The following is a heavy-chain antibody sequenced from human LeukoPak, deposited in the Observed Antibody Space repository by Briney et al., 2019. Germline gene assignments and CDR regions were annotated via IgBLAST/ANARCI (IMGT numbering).Heavy chain of an antibody. D-gene: IGHD4-17*01. Sequence: SETLSLTCTVSGGSISSDYWSWIRQSPGKGLEWIANIYYSGSTNYNPSLKSRVTISIDTSKNQFSLKLNSVTAADTAVYYCARGLTTGHYYFDYWGQGTLVTVSS. J-gene: IGHJ4*02. V-gene: IGHV4-59*01. CDR3: ARGLTTGHYYFDY. CDR2: IYYSGST. CDR1: GGSISSDY.